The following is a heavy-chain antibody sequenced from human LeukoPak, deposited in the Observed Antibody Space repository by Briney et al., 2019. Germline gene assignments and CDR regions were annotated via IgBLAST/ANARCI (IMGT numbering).Heavy chain of an antibody. Sequence: SETLSLTCTVSGYSISSGYYWGWIRQPPGKGLEWIGSFYHSGSTYYNPSLKSRVTISVDTSKNQFSLKLNSVTAADTAIYYCARGYCSGGSCYFDYWGQGTLVTVSS. CDR1: GYSISSGYY. V-gene: IGHV4-38-2*02. J-gene: IGHJ4*02. CDR3: ARGYCSGGSCYFDY. D-gene: IGHD2-15*01. CDR2: FYHSGST.